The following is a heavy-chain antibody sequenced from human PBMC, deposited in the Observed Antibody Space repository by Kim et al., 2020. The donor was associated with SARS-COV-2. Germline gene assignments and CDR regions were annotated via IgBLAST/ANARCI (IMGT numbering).Heavy chain of an antibody. CDR3: AKGRSGSGTYYNSPLDW. D-gene: IGHD3-10*01. Sequence: VKGRFTISRDNSKNTLFLQMDILSADDTAVYYCAKGRSGSGTYYNSPLDWWGQGTLVTVSS. J-gene: IGHJ4*02. V-gene: IGHV3-23*01.